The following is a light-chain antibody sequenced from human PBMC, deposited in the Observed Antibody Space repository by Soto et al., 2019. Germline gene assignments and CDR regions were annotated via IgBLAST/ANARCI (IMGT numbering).Light chain of an antibody. CDR2: RNN. V-gene: IGLV1-47*01. CDR1: SSNIGSNY. J-gene: IGLJ2*01. Sequence: QSVLTQPPSASGTPGQRVTISCSGSSSNIGSNYVYWYQQLPGTAPKLLIYRNNQRPSGVPDRFSGSKSRTSASLAISGLRSEDEADYYCAAWDDSLRGVVFGGGTKLTVL. CDR3: AAWDDSLRGVV.